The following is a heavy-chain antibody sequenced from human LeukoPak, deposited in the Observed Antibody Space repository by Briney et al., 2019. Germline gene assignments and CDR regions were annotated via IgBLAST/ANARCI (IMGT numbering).Heavy chain of an antibody. D-gene: IGHD6-19*01. J-gene: IGHJ6*02. V-gene: IGHV3-48*04. CDR2: ISSSSSTI. Sequence: GGSLRLSCAASGFTFSSYGMHWVRQAPGKGLEWVSYISSSSSTIYYADSVKGRFTISRDNAKNSLYLQMNSLRAEDTAVYYCARDEGIAVDYYYGMDVWGQGTTVTVSS. CDR3: ARDEGIAVDYYYGMDV. CDR1: GFTFSSYG.